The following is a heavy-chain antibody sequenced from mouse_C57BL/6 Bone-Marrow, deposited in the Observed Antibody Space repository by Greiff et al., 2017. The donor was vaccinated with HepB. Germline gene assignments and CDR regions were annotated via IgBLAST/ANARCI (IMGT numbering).Heavy chain of an antibody. D-gene: IGHD1-1*01. CDR3: VREGGAVVAPYFDY. V-gene: IGHV10-3*01. CDR2: IRSKSSNYAT. Sequence: EVMLVESGGGLVQPKGSLKLSCAASGFTFNTYAMHWVRQAPGKGLEWVARIRSKSSNYATYYADSVKDRFTISRDDSQSMLYLQMNNLKTEDKAMDYCVREGGAVVAPYFDYWGQGTTLTVSS. CDR1: GFTFNTYA. J-gene: IGHJ2*01.